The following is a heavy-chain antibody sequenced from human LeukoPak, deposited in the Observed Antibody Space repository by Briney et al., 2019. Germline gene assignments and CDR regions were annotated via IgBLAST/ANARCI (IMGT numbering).Heavy chain of an antibody. CDR3: ARERYFDWRIDY. V-gene: IGHV4-30-2*01. Sequence: SQTLSLTCAVSGCSISSGGYSWSWIRQPPGKGLEWIGYIYHSGSTYYNPSLKSRVTISVDRSKNQFSLKLSSVTAADTAVYYCARERYFDWRIDYWGQGTLVTVSS. CDR2: IYHSGST. J-gene: IGHJ4*02. CDR1: GCSISSGGYS. D-gene: IGHD3-9*01.